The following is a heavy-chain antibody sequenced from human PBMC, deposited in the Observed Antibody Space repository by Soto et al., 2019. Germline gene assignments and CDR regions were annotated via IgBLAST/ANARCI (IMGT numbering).Heavy chain of an antibody. Sequence: EVQLLDSGGGLVQPGGSLRLSCVASGFTFSSYAMSWVRQAPGKGLEWVSGIGGGGGTTYYADSVKGRFTISRDNSKKPLYLEGNSLRGEDTAVYYWAKEAAVGGSISLYLGGYFDYWGQGTLVTVSS. J-gene: IGHJ4*02. V-gene: IGHV3-23*01. CDR3: AKEAAVGGSISLYLGGYFDY. D-gene: IGHD3-16*01. CDR2: IGGGGGTT. CDR1: GFTFSSYA.